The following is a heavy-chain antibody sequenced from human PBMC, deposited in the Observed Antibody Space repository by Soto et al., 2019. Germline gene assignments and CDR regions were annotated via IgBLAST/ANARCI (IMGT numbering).Heavy chain of an antibody. CDR2: ISGSGGST. V-gene: IGHV3-23*01. D-gene: IGHD2-15*01. CDR1: GFTFSSYA. CDR3: AKPTPTNIVVVVAATQSYFQH. Sequence: GGSLRLSCAASGFTFSSYAMSWVRQAPGKGLEWVSAISGSGGSTYYADSVKGRFTISRDNSKNTLYLQMNSLRAEDTAVYYCAKPTPTNIVVVVAATQSYFQHWGQGTLVTVSS. J-gene: IGHJ1*01.